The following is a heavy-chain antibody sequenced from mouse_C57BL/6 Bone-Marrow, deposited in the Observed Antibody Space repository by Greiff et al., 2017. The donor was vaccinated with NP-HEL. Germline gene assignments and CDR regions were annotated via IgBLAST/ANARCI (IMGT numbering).Heavy chain of an antibody. CDR3: TVYDYDAY. D-gene: IGHD2-4*01. CDR1: GFTFSNYW. Sequence: EVKVEESGGGLVQPGGSMKLSCVASGFTFSNYWMNWVRQSPEKGLEWVAQIRLKSDNYATHYAESVKGRFTISRDDSKSSVYLQMNNLRAEDTGIYYCTVYDYDAYWGQGTLVTVSA. CDR2: IRLKSDNYAT. V-gene: IGHV6-3*01. J-gene: IGHJ3*01.